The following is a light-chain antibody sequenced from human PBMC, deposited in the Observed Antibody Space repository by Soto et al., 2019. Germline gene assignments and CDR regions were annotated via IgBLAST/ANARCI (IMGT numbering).Light chain of an antibody. J-gene: IGKJ4*01. CDR1: QGISSY. CDR3: QQLSSYPVT. Sequence: DIQLTQSPSFLSASVGDRVTISCRASQGISSYLSWYQQKPGKAPNLLIYKASTLRSGVPARFSGSGSTTEFTLTISSLQPEDFATYYCQQLSSYPVTFGGGTKVDIK. CDR2: KAS. V-gene: IGKV1-9*01.